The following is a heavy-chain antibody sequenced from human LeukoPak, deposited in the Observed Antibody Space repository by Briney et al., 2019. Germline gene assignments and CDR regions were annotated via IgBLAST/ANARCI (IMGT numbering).Heavy chain of an antibody. CDR2: ISSSGSTI. V-gene: IGHV3-48*03. J-gene: IGHJ5*02. CDR1: GFTFSSYE. CDR3: ATMQGYSGYDSLTTFNWFDP. D-gene: IGHD5-12*01. Sequence: GGSLRLSCAASGFTFSSYEMNWVRQAPGKGLEWASYISSSGSTIYYADSVKGRFTISRDNAKDSLYLQMDSLRAEDTAVYYCATMQGYSGYDSLTTFNWFDPWGQGTLVTVSS.